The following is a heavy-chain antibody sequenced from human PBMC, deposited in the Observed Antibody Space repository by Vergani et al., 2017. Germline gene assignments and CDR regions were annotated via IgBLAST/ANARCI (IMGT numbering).Heavy chain of an antibody. J-gene: IGHJ4*02. CDR2: ISYDGSNK. CDR1: GFTFSSYA. D-gene: IGHD6-19*01. CDR3: ARELAVAGIGGHRSTGYFDY. Sequence: VQLVESGGGLVQPGRSLRLSCAASGFTFSSYAMHWVRQAPGKGLEWVAVISYDGSNKYYADSVKGRFTISRDNSKNTLYLQMNSLRAEDTAVYYCARELAVAGIGGHRSTGYFDYWGQGTLVTVSS. V-gene: IGHV3-30-3*01.